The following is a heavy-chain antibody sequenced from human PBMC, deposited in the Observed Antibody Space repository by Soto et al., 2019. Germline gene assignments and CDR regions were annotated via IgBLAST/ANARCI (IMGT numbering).Heavy chain of an antibody. D-gene: IGHD3-16*01. J-gene: IGHJ4*02. V-gene: IGHV3-30*01. CDR3: ARDRGGSSFFDC. Sequence: YYADSVKGRFSISGDNSKNMLFLEMNSLKTEDTAVYYCARDRGGSSFFDCWGQGALVTVSS.